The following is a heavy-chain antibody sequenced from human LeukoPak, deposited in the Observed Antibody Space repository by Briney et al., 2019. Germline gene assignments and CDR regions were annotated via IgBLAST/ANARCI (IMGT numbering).Heavy chain of an antibody. CDR2: IRYDGSIK. D-gene: IGHD3-16*01. J-gene: IGHJ2*01. Sequence: GGSLRLSCAASGFTFSSYGMHWVRQAPGKGLEWVAFIRYDGSIKYSADSVKGRFTISRDNSKNTLFLQMNSLRAEDTAVYYCAKDGGWMGPSVLYWYFDLWGRGTLVTVSS. V-gene: IGHV3-30*02. CDR1: GFTFSSYG. CDR3: AKDGGWMGPSVLYWYFDL.